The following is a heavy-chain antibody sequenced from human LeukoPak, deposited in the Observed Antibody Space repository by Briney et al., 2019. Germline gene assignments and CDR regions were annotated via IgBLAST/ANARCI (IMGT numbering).Heavy chain of an antibody. Sequence: SQTLSLTCTVSGGSISSGSYYWSWIRQPVGKGLEWIGRIYTSGSTNYNPSLKSRVTISVDTSKNQFSLKLSSVTAADTAVYYCARGPRWQQQPGGVWFDPWGQGTLVTVSS. CDR3: ARGPRWQQQPGGVWFDP. J-gene: IGHJ5*02. CDR1: GGSISSGSYY. D-gene: IGHD5-24*01. CDR2: IYTSGST. V-gene: IGHV4-61*02.